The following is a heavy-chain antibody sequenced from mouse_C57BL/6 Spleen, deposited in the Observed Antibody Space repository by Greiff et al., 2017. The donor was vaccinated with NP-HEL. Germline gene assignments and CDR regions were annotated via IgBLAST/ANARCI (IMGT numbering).Heavy chain of an antibody. J-gene: IGHJ3*01. CDR3: ARPLYGYDGAWFAY. D-gene: IGHD2-2*01. CDR1: GFTFSSYG. V-gene: IGHV5-6*01. CDR2: ISSGGSYT. Sequence: EVQVVESGGDLVKPGGSLKLSCAASGFTFSSYGMSWVRQTPDKRLEWVATISSGGSYTYYPDSVKGRFTISRDNAKNTLYLQMSSLKSEDTAMYYCARPLYGYDGAWFAYWGQGTLVTVSA.